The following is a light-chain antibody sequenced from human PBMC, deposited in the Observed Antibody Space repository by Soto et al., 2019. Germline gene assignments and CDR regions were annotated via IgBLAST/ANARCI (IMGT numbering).Light chain of an antibody. V-gene: IGLV2-14*01. CDR3: SSFTTSSTPVA. J-gene: IGLJ2*01. Sequence: QSALTQPASVSGSPGQSITISCTGTSSDVVNYNYVSWYQQHPGKAPKVMIYDVNNRPSGVSNRFSGSKSGNTASLTISGLQAEDEADYYCSSFTTSSTPVAFGGGTKLTVL. CDR2: DVN. CDR1: SSDVVNYNY.